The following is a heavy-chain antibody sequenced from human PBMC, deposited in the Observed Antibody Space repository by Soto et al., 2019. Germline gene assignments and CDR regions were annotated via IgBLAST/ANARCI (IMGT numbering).Heavy chain of an antibody. CDR2: INHSGST. J-gene: IGHJ4*02. Sequence: SETLSLSCAGYIGSFSGYYWSGIRQPPGKGLEWIGEINHSGSTNYNPSLKSRVTISVDTSKNQFSLKLSSVTAADTAVYYCASRYGGTLDFWGQGNLVTVSS. CDR3: ASRYGGTLDF. CDR1: IGSFSGYY. V-gene: IGHV4-34*01. D-gene: IGHD4-17*01.